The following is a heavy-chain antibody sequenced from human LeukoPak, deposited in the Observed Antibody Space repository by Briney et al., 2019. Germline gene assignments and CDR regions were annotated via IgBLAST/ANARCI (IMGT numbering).Heavy chain of an antibody. CDR1: QYTFTDYA. CDR2: INAGNGKT. J-gene: IGHJ4*02. V-gene: IGHV1-3*01. Sequence: GASVKVSFTASQYTFTDYAVHWVRQAPGRRLEWMGWINAGNGKTKYSQSFQGRVTITRDTSATTAYMELSSLTSEDTAVYYCARGHWTDVARGSYYFDYWGQGTLVSVSS. CDR3: ARGHWTDVARGSYYFDY. D-gene: IGHD3-10*01.